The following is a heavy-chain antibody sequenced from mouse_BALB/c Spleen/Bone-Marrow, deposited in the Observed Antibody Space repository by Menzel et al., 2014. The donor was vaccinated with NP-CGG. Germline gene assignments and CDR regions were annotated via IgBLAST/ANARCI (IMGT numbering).Heavy chain of an antibody. CDR3: ARGGGSSYNYAMDY. J-gene: IGHJ4*01. V-gene: IGHV3-8*02. CDR1: GDSITSGY. CDR2: ISYSGST. Sequence: EVQLQESGPSLVKPSQPLSLPCSVTGDSITSGYWNWIRKFPGNKLEYMGYISYSGSTYYNPSLKSRISITRDTSKNQYYLQLNSVTTEDTATYYCARGGGSSYNYAMDYWGQGTSVTVSS. D-gene: IGHD1-1*01.